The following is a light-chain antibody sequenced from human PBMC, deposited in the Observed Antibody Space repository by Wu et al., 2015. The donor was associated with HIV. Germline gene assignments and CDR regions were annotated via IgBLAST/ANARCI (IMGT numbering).Light chain of an antibody. CDR2: DAS. J-gene: IGKJ5*01. CDR1: TSSNSFYL. Sequence: TITCRATSSNSFYLILPRYQQXPGKAPRVLIYDASTLQSGVSSRFSGSGSGAHFTLTISGLQREDFAVYFCQQLNSFPLTFGQGSRLEI. V-gene: IGKV1-13*02. CDR3: QQLNSFPLT.